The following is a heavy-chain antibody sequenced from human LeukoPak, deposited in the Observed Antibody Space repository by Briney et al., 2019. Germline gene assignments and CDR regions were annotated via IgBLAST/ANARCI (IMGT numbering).Heavy chain of an antibody. V-gene: IGHV3-30-3*01. CDR1: GFTFSSYA. J-gene: IGHJ4*02. CDR3: ARATGGLVGY. D-gene: IGHD6-19*01. CDR2: ISYDGSNK. Sequence: GGSLRLSCAASGFTFSSYAMHWVRQAPGKGLEWVAVISYDGSNKYYADSVKGRFTISRDNSKNTLYLQMNSLRAEDAAVYYCARATGGLVGYWGQGTLVTVSS.